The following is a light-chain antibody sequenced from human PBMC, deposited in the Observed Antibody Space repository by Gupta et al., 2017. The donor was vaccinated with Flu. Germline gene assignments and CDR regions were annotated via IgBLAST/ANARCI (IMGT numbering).Light chain of an antibody. CDR1: SSDIGAYKY. V-gene: IGLV2-8*01. CDR3: SSYAGNFRIL. CDR2: EVS. J-gene: IGLJ2*01. Sequence: QSALTQPPSASGSRGQSVIISCSGTSSDIGAYKYVSWYQQYPGKAPNLILSEVSKRPSGVPDRFSGSKSGNTASLTVSGLQPEDEADYYCSSYAGNFRILFGGGTKVTVL.